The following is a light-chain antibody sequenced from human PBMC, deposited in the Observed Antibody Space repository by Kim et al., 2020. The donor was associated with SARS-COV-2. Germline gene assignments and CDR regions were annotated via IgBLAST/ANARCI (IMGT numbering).Light chain of an antibody. V-gene: IGKV3-20*01. J-gene: IGKJ1*01. CDR1: QSISSSY. Sequence: PGERATLSCRTSQSISSSYLGWYQQKPGQPPRLLIYAASSRATGIPDRFSGSGSGTDFTLTITRLEPEDFAVYYCQQYGSSLPWTFGQGTKVDIK. CDR3: QQYGSSLPWT. CDR2: AAS.